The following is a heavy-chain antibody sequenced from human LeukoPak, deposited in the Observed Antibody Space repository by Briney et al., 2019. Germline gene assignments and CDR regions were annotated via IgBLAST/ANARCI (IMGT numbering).Heavy chain of an antibody. Sequence: PSETLSLTCTVSGGSISSSHYYWGWIRQTPGKGLEWIGTIYYSGTTYYNPSLESRATIYEDTSKNQFSLTLRSVTAAGTAVYYCARQISDYYYYYIDVWGKGTTVTVSS. D-gene: IGHD3-10*01. CDR1: GGSISSSHYY. V-gene: IGHV4-39*01. J-gene: IGHJ6*03. CDR2: IYYSGTT. CDR3: ARQISDYYYYYIDV.